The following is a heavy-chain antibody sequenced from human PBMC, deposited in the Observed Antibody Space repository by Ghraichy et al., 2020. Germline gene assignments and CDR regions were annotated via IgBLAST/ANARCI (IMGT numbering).Heavy chain of an antibody. D-gene: IGHD1-26*01. V-gene: IGHV4-61*02. J-gene: IGHJ4*02. Sequence: TLSLTCSVSGDSISSGGYYWSWIRQPAGKGLEWIGRVSASGSTDYNPSLKSRVTISVDTSKNQFSLRLRSLTAADTAFYYCARGVGLFDFWGQGTPVTVSS. CDR1: GDSISSGGYY. CDR3: ARGVGLFDF. CDR2: VSASGST.